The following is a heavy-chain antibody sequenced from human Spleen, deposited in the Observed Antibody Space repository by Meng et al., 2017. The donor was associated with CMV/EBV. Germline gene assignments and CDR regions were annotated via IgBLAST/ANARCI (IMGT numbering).Heavy chain of an antibody. CDR3: ARDVGGSMVRDNWFDP. J-gene: IGHJ5*02. V-gene: IGHV4-39*07. Sequence: LQLQESGPGLVKPSETLSLTCTVSGGSISSSSYYWGWIRQPPGKGLEWIGSIYYSGSTYYNPSLKSRVTISVDTSKNQFSLKLSSVTAADTAVYYCARDVGGSMVRDNWFDPWGQGTLVTVSS. CDR2: IYYSGST. D-gene: IGHD3-10*01. CDR1: GGSISSSSYY.